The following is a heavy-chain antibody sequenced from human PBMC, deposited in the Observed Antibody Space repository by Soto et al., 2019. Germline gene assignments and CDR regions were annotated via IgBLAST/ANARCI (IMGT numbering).Heavy chain of an antibody. Sequence: ASVKVSCNASGYTFTGYYMHCVRQAPGQGLEWMGWINPNSGGTNYAQKFQGWVTMTRDTSISTAYMELCTLRSEGTAVYYCARDRTNFGYCSSTSCYTPVHIGVGMDVWGQGTTVTV. D-gene: IGHD2-2*02. J-gene: IGHJ6*02. CDR3: ARDRTNFGYCSSTSCYTPVHIGVGMDV. CDR2: INPNSGGT. V-gene: IGHV1-2*04. CDR1: GYTFTGYY.